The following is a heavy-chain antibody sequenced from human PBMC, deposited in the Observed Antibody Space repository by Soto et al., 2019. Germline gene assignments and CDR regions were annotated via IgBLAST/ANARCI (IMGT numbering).Heavy chain of an antibody. J-gene: IGHJ4*02. D-gene: IGHD3-22*01. CDR3: ARGGYYYDSSGYYLFDY. CDR1: GFTFSSYA. V-gene: IGHV3-30-3*01. CDR2: ISYDGSNK. Sequence: GSLRLSCAASGFTFSSYAMHWVRQAPGKGLEWVAVISYDGSNKYYADSVKGRFTISRDNSKNTLYLQMNSLRAEDTAVYYCARGGYYYDSSGYYLFDYWGQGTLVTVSS.